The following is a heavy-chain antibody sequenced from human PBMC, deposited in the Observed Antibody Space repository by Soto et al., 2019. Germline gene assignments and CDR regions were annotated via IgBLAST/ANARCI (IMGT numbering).Heavy chain of an antibody. V-gene: IGHV1-2*02. CDR1: GYTFTGYY. Sequence: ASVKVSCKASGYTFTGYYMHWVRQAPGQGLEWMGWINPNSGGTNYAQKFQGRVTMTRDTSISTAYMELSRLRSDDTAVYYCARDRLEWITNYYYYYRMDVWGQGTTVTVSS. J-gene: IGHJ6*02. D-gene: IGHD3-3*01. CDR2: INPNSGGT. CDR3: ARDRLEWITNYYYYYRMDV.